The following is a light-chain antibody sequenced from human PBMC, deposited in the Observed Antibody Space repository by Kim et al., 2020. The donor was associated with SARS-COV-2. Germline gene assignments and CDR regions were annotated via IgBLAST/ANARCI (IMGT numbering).Light chain of an antibody. Sequence: PGQSVTISCAGTSSDVGAYDHVSWYQQHAGKAPQLIIYDVGQRPSGVPDRFYASKSGNTASLTISGLQTEDEADYYCCSFAGSRYLFGTGTKVTVL. V-gene: IGLV2-11*03. CDR1: SSDVGAYDH. CDR3: CSFAGSRYL. J-gene: IGLJ1*01. CDR2: DVG.